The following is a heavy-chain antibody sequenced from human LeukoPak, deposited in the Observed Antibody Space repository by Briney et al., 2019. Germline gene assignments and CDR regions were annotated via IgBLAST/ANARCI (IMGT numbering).Heavy chain of an antibody. Sequence: PGGSLRLSCAASGFIFSSYSMSWVRQAPGKGLEWVSVIFSGGTTYYADSVKDRFTISRDNSKYTLYLQMNSLRAEDTAMYYCARGYSSSWYDWGQGTLVTVSS. V-gene: IGHV3-53*01. CDR1: GFIFSSYS. D-gene: IGHD6-13*01. CDR2: IFSGGTT. CDR3: ARGYSSSWYD. J-gene: IGHJ4*02.